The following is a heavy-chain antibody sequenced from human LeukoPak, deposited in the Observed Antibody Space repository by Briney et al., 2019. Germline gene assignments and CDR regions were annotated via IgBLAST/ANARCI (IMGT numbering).Heavy chain of an antibody. CDR2: FNPNTGGT. J-gene: IGHJ4*02. CDR1: GYTFSGYY. D-gene: IGHD1-26*01. Sequence: ASVKVSCKASGYTFSGYYMHWVRQAPGQGLEWMGWFNPNTGGTNYAQKFQGRVTMTRDTSISTAYMELSRLGSDDTAVYYCARDQGGSHILYYFDYWGQGTLVTVSS. CDR3: ARDQGGSHILYYFDY. V-gene: IGHV1-2*02.